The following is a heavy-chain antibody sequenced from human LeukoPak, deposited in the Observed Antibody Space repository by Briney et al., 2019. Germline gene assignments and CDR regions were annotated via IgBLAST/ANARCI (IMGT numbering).Heavy chain of an antibody. V-gene: IGHV1-46*01. CDR1: GYTFTSYS. CDR3: ARAGYCSGAACYAEGIDY. J-gene: IGHJ4*02. Sequence: ASVKVSCKASGYTFTSYSMHWVRQAPGQGLEWMGIINPRGGSTTYAQMFEGRVTLITDTSTTTAYMELTNLRSDDTAIYYCARAGYCSGAACYAEGIDYWGQGTLVTVSS. D-gene: IGHD2-2*01. CDR2: INPRGGST.